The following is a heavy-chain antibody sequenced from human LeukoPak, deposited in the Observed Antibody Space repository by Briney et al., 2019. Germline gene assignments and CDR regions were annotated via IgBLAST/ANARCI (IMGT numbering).Heavy chain of an antibody. CDR2: ISGSGGST. CDR1: GFTFSSYA. CDR3: AKDREYSYDYFDY. Sequence: GGSLRLSCAASGFTFSSYAMSWVRQAPGKALEWVSDISGSGGSTYYADSVKGRFTISRDNSKNTLYLQMNSLRAEDTAVYYCAKDREYSYDYFDYWGQGPLVTVSS. V-gene: IGHV3-23*01. J-gene: IGHJ4*02. D-gene: IGHD5-18*01.